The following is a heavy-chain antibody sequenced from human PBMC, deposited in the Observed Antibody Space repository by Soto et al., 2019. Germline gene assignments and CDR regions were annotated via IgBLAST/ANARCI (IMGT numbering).Heavy chain of an antibody. J-gene: IGHJ4*02. Sequence: QVQLVESGGGVVQPGRSLRLSCAASGFTFSSYGMHWVRQAPGKGLEWLAVIWYDGSNKYYADSVKGRFTISRDNSKNTLYLQMNSLRAEDTAVYYCARDIMTTFGGVIVKGAGYFDYWGQGTLVTVSS. CDR2: IWYDGSNK. V-gene: IGHV3-33*01. CDR3: ARDIMTTFGGVIVKGAGYFDY. D-gene: IGHD3-16*02. CDR1: GFTFSSYG.